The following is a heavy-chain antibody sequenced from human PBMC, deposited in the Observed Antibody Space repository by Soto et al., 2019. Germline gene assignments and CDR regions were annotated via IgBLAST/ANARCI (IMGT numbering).Heavy chain of an antibody. Sequence: ASETLSLTCTVSGGSISSYYWSWIRQPAGKGLEWIGRIYTSGSTNYNPSLKSRVTMSVDTSKNQFSLKLSSVTAADTAVYYCARLSVEQQPVFHDYWGQGTLVTVSS. D-gene: IGHD6-13*01. V-gene: IGHV4-4*07. CDR1: GGSISSYY. CDR2: IYTSGST. CDR3: ARLSVEQQPVFHDY. J-gene: IGHJ4*02.